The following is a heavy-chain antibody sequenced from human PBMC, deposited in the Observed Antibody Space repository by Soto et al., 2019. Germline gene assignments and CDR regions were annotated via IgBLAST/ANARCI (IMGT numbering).Heavy chain of an antibody. CDR3: ARGQYVLRYLDWSHGMDV. CDR1: GGSFSGYY. D-gene: IGHD3-9*01. J-gene: IGHJ6*02. Sequence: SETLSLICAVYGGSFSGYYWSWIRQPPGKGLEWIGEINHSGSTNYNPSLKSRVTISVDTSKNQFSLKLSSVTAADTAVYYCARGQYVLRYLDWSHGMDVWGQGTTVTVSS. CDR2: INHSGST. V-gene: IGHV4-34*01.